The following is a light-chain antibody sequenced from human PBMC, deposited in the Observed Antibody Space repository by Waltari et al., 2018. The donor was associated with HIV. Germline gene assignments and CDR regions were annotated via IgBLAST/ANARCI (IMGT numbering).Light chain of an antibody. V-gene: IGKV3-20*01. CDR3: QQYGSSPQT. CDR2: GGS. J-gene: IGKJ2*01. Sequence: EIVLTQSTGTLSLSPGERATLSCRASQSVSSSPLAWYQQKPGQAPRLLIYGGSSRATGIPDRFSGSGSGTDFTLTISRLEPEDFVVYYCQQYGSSPQTFGQGTKLEIK. CDR1: QSVSSSP.